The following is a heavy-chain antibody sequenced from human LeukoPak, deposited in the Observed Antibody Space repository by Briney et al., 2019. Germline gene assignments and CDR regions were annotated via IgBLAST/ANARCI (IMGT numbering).Heavy chain of an antibody. V-gene: IGHV3-21*01. CDR1: GFTFSSYA. Sequence: GGSLRLSCAASGFTFSSYAMSWVRQAPGKGLEWVSSISSSSSYIYYADSVKGRFTISRDNAKNSLYLQMNSLRAEDTAVYYCARADYAYYYYYGTDVWGQGTTVTVSS. CDR2: ISSSSSYI. CDR3: ARADYAYYYYYGTDV. D-gene: IGHD4-17*01. J-gene: IGHJ6*02.